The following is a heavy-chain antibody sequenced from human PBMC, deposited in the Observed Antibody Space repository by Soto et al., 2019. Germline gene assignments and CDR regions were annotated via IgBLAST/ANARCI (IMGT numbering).Heavy chain of an antibody. CDR2: ISGSGDTT. CDR1: GFTFSSYA. CDR3: AKADYSYSWAPGDY. Sequence: PGGSLRLSFAASGFTFSSYALNWVRQAPGEGLEWVSSISGSGDTTYYADSVKGRFTISRDNSKNTLYLQMNSLRVEDTALYYCAKADYSYSWAPGDYWGQGTLVTVSS. V-gene: IGHV3-23*01. J-gene: IGHJ4*02. D-gene: IGHD6-13*01.